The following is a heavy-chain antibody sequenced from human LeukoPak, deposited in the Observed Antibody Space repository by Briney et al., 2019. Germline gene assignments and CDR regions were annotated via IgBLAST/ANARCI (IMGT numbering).Heavy chain of an antibody. D-gene: IGHD6-13*01. CDR2: ITWNSGYI. J-gene: IGHJ2*01. CDR3: AKAFSSTWYWYFDL. V-gene: IGHV3-9*01. Sequence: PGGSLRLSCAASGFNFDDYAMHWVRQAPGKGLEWVSGITWNSGYIDYADSVKGRFIISRDNAKNSLFLQMNSLRPEDTALYYCAKAFSSTWYWYFDLWGRGTLVTVSS. CDR1: GFNFDDYA.